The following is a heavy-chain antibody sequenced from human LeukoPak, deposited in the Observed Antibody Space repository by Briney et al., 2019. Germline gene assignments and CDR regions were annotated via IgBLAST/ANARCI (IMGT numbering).Heavy chain of an antibody. CDR1: GFTFSDYY. CDR3: AREGPYSSSWYGAPNYYYYGMDV. J-gene: IGHJ6*02. D-gene: IGHD6-13*01. Sequence: GGSLRLSCAASGFTFSDYYMSWIRQAPGKGLEWVSYISSSGSTIYYADSVKGRFTISRDNAKNSLYLQMNSLRAEDTAVYYCAREGPYSSSWYGAPNYYYYGMDVWGQGTTVTVSS. V-gene: IGHV3-11*01. CDR2: ISSSGSTI.